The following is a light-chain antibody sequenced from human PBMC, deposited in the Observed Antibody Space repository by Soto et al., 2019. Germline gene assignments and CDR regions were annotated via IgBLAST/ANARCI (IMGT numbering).Light chain of an antibody. CDR1: QALSSY. CDR2: AAS. V-gene: IGKV1-9*01. CDR3: QQVNNYPLT. J-gene: IGKJ4*01. Sequence: IQLTQSPSSLSASVGDRVTITCRASQALSSYLAWYQQQPGKAPKLLIYAASTLQSGVPSRFSGSESGTDFTLTISSLQPEDFGTYYCQQVNNYPLTFGGGTKVDTK.